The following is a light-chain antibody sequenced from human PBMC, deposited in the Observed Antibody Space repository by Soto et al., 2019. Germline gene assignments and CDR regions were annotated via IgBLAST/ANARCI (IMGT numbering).Light chain of an antibody. J-gene: IGLJ3*02. CDR1: SSDVGNYNL. CDR3: SSYASRSTVV. CDR2: EVS. Sequence: QSALTQPASVSGSPGQSITISCTGTSSDVGNYNLVSWYQQYPGKAPKLMIYEVSKRPSGVSNRFSGSKAGNTASLTISGLQAEDEADYYCSSYASRSTVVFGGGTKLTVL. V-gene: IGLV2-23*02.